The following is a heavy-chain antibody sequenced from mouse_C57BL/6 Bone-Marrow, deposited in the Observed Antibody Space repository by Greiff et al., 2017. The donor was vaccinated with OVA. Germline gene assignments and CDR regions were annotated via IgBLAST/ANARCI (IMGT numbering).Heavy chain of an antibody. CDR2: SDPNRGGT. J-gene: IGHJ3*01. CDR1: GYTFTSYW. Sequence: QVQLKQPGAELVKPGASVRLSCKASGYTFTSYWMHWVKQGTGRGLEWIGRSDPNRGGTKYNEKFKSKATIAVDKPSSTVDRQRSSLTAEDSAGYYCARGGLRLGAWFAYGCEAILVSVSA. V-gene: IGHV1-72*01. CDR3: ARGGLRLGAWFAY. D-gene: IGHD2-4*01.